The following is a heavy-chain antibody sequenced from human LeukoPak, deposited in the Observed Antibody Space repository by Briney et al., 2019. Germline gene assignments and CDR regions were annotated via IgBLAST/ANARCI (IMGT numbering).Heavy chain of an antibody. J-gene: IGHJ4*02. V-gene: IGHV4-59*01. CDR1: AGSISTYY. Sequence: SETLSLTCTVSAGSISTYYWSWIRQPPGKGLEWIGYIYYSGSTNFNPSLKSRVTISVDTSKNQFSLKLTSVTAADTAVYYCARDSGVLGANFDYWGQGTLVTVSS. CDR3: ARDSGVLGANFDY. CDR2: IYYSGST. D-gene: IGHD1-26*01.